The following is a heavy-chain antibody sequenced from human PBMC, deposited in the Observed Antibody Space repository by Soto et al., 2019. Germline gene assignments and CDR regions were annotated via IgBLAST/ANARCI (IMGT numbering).Heavy chain of an antibody. D-gene: IGHD3-3*02. CDR2: IFSNDEK. CDR3: ALIHHIFVVVSQWFDP. V-gene: IGHV2-26*01. J-gene: IGHJ5*02. Sequence: QVTLKESGPVLVKPTETLTLTCTVSGFSLSNARMGVSWIRQPPGKALEWLAHIFSNDEKSYSTSLKSRLTISKDTSKSQVVLTLTNMDPLDTATYFCALIHHIFVVVSQWFDPLVQLTLVTVSS. CDR1: GFSLSNARMG.